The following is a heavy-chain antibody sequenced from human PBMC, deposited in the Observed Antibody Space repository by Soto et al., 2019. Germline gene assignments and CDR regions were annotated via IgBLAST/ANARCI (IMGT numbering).Heavy chain of an antibody. CDR2: IYYSGST. CDR1: GGSISSGDYY. J-gene: IGHJ6*02. V-gene: IGHV4-30-4*01. Sequence: PSETLSLTCTVSGGSISSGDYYWSWIRQPPGKGLEWIGYIYYSGSTYYNPSLKSRVTISVDTSKNQFSLKLSSVTAADTAVYYCASTTVTNYYYYGMDVWGQGTTVTVSS. D-gene: IGHD4-17*01. CDR3: ASTTVTNYYYYGMDV.